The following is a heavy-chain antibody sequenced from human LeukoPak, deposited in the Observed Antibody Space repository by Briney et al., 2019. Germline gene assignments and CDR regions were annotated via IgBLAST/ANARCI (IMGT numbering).Heavy chain of an antibody. V-gene: IGHV3-23*01. CDR3: AKDRPYISSWYGCSTP. Sequence: GGSLRPSCAASGFTFSSNGMTWVRQAPGKGLEWVSTISDSGGGAYYADSVKGRFTISRDSSRSTLYLQMHSLRAEDTAVYYCAKDRPYISSWYGCSTPWGQGTLVTVSS. CDR1: GFTFSSNG. D-gene: IGHD6-13*01. J-gene: IGHJ5*02. CDR2: ISDSGGGA.